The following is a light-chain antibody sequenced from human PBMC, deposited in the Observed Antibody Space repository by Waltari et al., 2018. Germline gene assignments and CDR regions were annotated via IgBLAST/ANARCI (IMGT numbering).Light chain of an antibody. V-gene: IGLV3-21*02. J-gene: IGLJ1*01. Sequence: SYELTQPPSVSVAPGQTARITCDGDKIGSKNVHWYQHKPGQAPVLVVYDDGDRPSGIPGRFSGSNSGNTAARTISRVEAGDEAEYYCQVWDSGSDHYVFGTVTKVTVL. CDR3: QVWDSGSDHYV. CDR1: KIGSKN. CDR2: DDG.